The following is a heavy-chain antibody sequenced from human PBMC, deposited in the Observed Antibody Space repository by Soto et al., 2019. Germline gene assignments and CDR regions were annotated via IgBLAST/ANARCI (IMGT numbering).Heavy chain of an antibody. CDR2: INQSGTT. CDR1: DESFSNYY. D-gene: IGHD2-15*01. J-gene: IGHJ4*02. Sequence: QVQLQQWGAGLLKPSETLSLTCAVYDESFSNYYWTWIRQPPGKGPEWIGEINQSGTTNYNPSLKSRVTMSVDTSKNQFSLKLSSVTAADTAVYYCAVYCSYGSGCSCTPFDYWGQGILVTVSS. CDR3: AVYCSYGSGCSCTPFDY. V-gene: IGHV4-34*01.